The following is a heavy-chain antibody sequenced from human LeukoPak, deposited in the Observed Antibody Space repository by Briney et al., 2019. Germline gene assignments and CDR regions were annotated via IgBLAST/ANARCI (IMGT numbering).Heavy chain of an antibody. CDR2: ISGSGGST. J-gene: IGHJ4*02. D-gene: IGHD6-19*01. Sequence: VQPGGSLRLSCASSGSTFSNSAMRWVRQPPGKGLEWVSTISGSGGSTYHADSVKGRFTISRDNSQNKLYLQMNSLRADDTAVYYCAKADFQQWRLPFDYWGQGTLVTVSS. V-gene: IGHV3-23*01. CDR1: GSTFSNSA. CDR3: AKADFQQWRLPFDY.